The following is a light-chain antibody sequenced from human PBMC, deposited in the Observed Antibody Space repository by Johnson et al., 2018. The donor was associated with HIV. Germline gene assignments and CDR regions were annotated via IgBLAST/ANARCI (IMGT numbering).Light chain of an antibody. CDR1: SSNIGNNY. J-gene: IGLJ1*01. Sequence: QSVLTQSPSVSAAPGQKVTISCSGSSSNIGNNYVSWYQQLPGTAPKLLIHENNKRPSGIPDRFSGSTSGTSATLGITGLQTGDEADYYCGTWDSSLSAGGVVGTGTKVTVL. V-gene: IGLV1-51*02. CDR2: ENN. CDR3: GTWDSSLSAGGV.